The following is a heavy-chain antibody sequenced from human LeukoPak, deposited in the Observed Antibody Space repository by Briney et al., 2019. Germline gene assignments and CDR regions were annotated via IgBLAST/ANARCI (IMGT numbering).Heavy chain of an antibody. D-gene: IGHD3-10*01. J-gene: IGHJ6*04. CDR3: ARGGFYGSGSYFAYGMDV. V-gene: IGHV3-13*05. CDR1: GFTFSSYD. CDR2: IGTAGDP. Sequence: PGGSLRLSCAASGFTFSSYDMHWARQATGKGLEWASAIGTAGDPYYPGSVKGRFTISRENAKNSFYLQMNSLRAGDTAVYYCARGGFYGSGSYFAYGMDVWGKGTTVTVSS.